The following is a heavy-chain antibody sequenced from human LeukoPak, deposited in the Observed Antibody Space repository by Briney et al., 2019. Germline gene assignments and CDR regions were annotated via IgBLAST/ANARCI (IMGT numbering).Heavy chain of an antibody. J-gene: IGHJ3*01. Sequence: GGSLRLSCAASGVTVSSTYMSWVRQAPGQGLEWVSVIYGGSSTYNADSVKGRFTISRDNSKNTLFLQMNSLRAEDTAVYYCARASKVEAFDVWGQGTLLTVSS. CDR3: ARASKVEAFDV. CDR1: GVTVSSTY. V-gene: IGHV3-66*01. D-gene: IGHD2-15*01. CDR2: IYGGSST.